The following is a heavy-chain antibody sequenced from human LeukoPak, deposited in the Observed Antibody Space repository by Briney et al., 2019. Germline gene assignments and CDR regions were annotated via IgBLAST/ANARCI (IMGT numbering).Heavy chain of an antibody. Sequence: ASVKVSCKVSGYTLTELSMHWVRQAPGKGLEWMGGFDPEDGETIYAQKFQGRVTMTEDTSTDTAYMELSSLRSEDTAVYYCATDGYYYDSSGYHNWFDPWGQGTLVTVSS. D-gene: IGHD3-22*01. CDR2: FDPEDGET. V-gene: IGHV1-24*01. J-gene: IGHJ5*02. CDR1: GYTLTELS. CDR3: ATDGYYYDSSGYHNWFDP.